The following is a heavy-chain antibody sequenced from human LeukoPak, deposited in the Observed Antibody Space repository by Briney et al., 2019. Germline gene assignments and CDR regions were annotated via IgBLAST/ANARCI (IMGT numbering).Heavy chain of an antibody. J-gene: IGHJ4*02. CDR3: ASPVVVAAGGSFDY. CDR2: ISSSSSYI. CDR1: GFTFSSYS. D-gene: IGHD2-15*01. Sequence: TGGSLRLSCAASGFTFSSYSMNWVRQAPGKGLEWVSSISSSSSYIYYADSVKGRFTISRDNAKNSLYLQMNSLRAEDTAVYYCASPVVVAAGGSFDYWGQGTLVTVSS. V-gene: IGHV3-21*01.